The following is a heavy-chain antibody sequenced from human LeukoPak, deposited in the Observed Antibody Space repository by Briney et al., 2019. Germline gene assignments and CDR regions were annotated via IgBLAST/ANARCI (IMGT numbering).Heavy chain of an antibody. CDR2: INHSGST. CDR1: GRSFSGYY. Sequence: SETLSLTCAVYGRSFSGYYWSWIRQPPGKGLEWIGEINHSGSTNYNPSLKSRVTISVDTSKNQFSLKLSSVTAADTAVYYCARGRNRIAAAGHFDYWGQGTLVTVSS. D-gene: IGHD6-13*01. CDR3: ARGRNRIAAAGHFDY. V-gene: IGHV4-34*01. J-gene: IGHJ4*02.